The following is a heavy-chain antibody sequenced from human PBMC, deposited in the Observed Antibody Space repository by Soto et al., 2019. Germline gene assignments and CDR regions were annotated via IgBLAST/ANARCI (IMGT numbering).Heavy chain of an antibody. Sequence: PSETLSLTCTVSGGSISSGGYYWSWIRQHPGKGLEWIGYIYYSGSTYYNPSLKSRVTISVDTSKNQFSLKLSSVTAADTAVYYCARGFTMVRGVITHYYYYGMDVWGQGTTVTVSS. D-gene: IGHD3-10*01. CDR1: GGSISSGGYY. V-gene: IGHV4-31*03. CDR3: ARGFTMVRGVITHYYYYGMDV. J-gene: IGHJ6*02. CDR2: IYYSGST.